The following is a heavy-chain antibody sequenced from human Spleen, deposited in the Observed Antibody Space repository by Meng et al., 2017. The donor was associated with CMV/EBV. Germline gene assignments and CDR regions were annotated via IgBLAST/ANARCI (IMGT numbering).Heavy chain of an antibody. Sequence: GESLKISCAASGFTFSDYYMNWIRQAPGKGLEWVSHISSSGSTRYYADSVKGRFTISRDNAKKSLDLQMNSLRAEDTAMYYCARDVDRGSYGSGFDFWGQGTLVTVSS. J-gene: IGHJ4*02. V-gene: IGHV3-11*04. CDR3: ARDVDRGSYGSGFDF. CDR2: ISSSGSTR. D-gene: IGHD3-10*01. CDR1: GFTFSDYY.